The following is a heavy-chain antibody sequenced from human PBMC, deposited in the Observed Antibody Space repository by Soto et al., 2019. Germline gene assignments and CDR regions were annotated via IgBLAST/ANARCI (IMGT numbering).Heavy chain of an antibody. CDR1: GYTFTSYD. D-gene: IGHD5-12*01. CDR2: MNPNSGNT. CDR3: ARGLMATTLYDY. J-gene: IGHJ4*02. V-gene: IGHV1-8*01. Sequence: EASVKVSCKASGYTFTSYDINWVRQATGKGLEWMGWMNPNSGNTGYAKKFQGRVTMTRNTSISTAYMELSSLRSEDTAVYYCARGLMATTLYDYWGQGTLVTVSS.